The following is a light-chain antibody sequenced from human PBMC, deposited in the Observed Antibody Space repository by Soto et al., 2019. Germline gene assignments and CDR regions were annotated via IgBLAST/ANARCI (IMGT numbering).Light chain of an antibody. Sequence: VLTQSPLSLPVTPGEPASISCRSSQSLLHSNGNIYLDWYLQKQGQSPQLLIYLGSIRASGVPDRFSGSGSGTDFRLKITRVEAEDVWVYYCMQAIQAPRTFGRGTKVQIK. CDR3: MQAIQAPRT. V-gene: IGKV2-28*01. CDR1: QSLLHSNGNIY. J-gene: IGKJ1*01. CDR2: LGS.